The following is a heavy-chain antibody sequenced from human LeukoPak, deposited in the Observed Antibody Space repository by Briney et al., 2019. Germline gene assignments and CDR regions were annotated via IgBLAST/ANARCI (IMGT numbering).Heavy chain of an antibody. CDR3: ARVGDYYGDYARFDY. V-gene: IGHV3-74*01. J-gene: IGHJ4*02. Sequence: GGSLRLSCDASGYTFSSYWMHWVRQAPGKGLVWVSRINSDGSSASYADSVKGRFTISRDNAKDTLYLQMNSLRAEDTAVYYCARVGDYYGDYARFDYWGQGTLVTVSS. CDR1: GYTFSSYW. CDR2: INSDGSSA. D-gene: IGHD4-17*01.